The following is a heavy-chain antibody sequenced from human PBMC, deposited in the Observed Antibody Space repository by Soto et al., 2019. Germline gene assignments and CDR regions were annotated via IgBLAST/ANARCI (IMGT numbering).Heavy chain of an antibody. CDR1: GFTFSSYA. D-gene: IGHD3-3*01. J-gene: IGHJ5*02. CDR2: ISYDGSNK. CDR3: ARPGGDFWSGYYSGWFDP. V-gene: IGHV3-30-3*01. Sequence: QVQLVESGGGVVQPGRSLRLSCAASGFTFSSYAMHWVRQAPGKGLEWVAVISYDGSNKYYADSVKGRFTISRDNSKNTLYLQMNSLRAEDTAVYYCARPGGDFWSGYYSGWFDPWGQGTLVTVSS.